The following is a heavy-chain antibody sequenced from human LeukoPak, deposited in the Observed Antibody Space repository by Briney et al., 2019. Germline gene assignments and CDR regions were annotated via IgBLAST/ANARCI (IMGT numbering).Heavy chain of an antibody. V-gene: IGHV3-11*04. Sequence: SGGSLRLSCAASGFTVSDYYMTWIRQAPGKGLDWVSYISFSGSTIYYADSVKGRFIISRDNAKNSLYLQMNSLRAEDTAVYYCARATYDSSGLPNYFDYWGQGTLVTVSS. D-gene: IGHD3-22*01. J-gene: IGHJ4*02. CDR1: GFTVSDYY. CDR2: ISFSGSTI. CDR3: ARATYDSSGLPNYFDY.